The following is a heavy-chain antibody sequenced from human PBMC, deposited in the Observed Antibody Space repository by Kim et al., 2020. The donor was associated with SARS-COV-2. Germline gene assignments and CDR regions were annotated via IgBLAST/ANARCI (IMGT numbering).Heavy chain of an antibody. Sequence: VKGRFTISRENAKNSLYLQRKSLRAGDTAVYYCARGYCSGGSCSYYYFDYWGQGTLVTVSS. J-gene: IGHJ4*02. D-gene: IGHD2-15*01. V-gene: IGHV3-13*01. CDR3: ARGYCSGGSCSYYYFDY.